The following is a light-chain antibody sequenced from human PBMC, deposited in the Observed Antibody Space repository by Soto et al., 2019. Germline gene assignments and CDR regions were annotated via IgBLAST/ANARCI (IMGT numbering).Light chain of an antibody. CDR2: GAS. V-gene: IGKV3D-20*02. CDR3: QQRSNWPLT. J-gene: IGKJ4*01. Sequence: EIGLTQSPGTLSLSPGERATISCRASQSVSSSYLAWYQQKPGQAPRLLIYGASNRATGIPARFSGSGSGTDFTLTISSLEPEDFAVYYCQQRSNWPLTFGGGTKVAI. CDR1: QSVSSSY.